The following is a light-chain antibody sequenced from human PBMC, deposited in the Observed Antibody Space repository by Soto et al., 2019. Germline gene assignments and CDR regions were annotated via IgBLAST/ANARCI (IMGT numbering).Light chain of an antibody. CDR3: QQYGSSPWT. CDR2: GAS. Sequence: EIVLTQSPGTLSLSPGERATLSCRASQSVSRSYLAWYQQKPGQAPRLLIYGASSRATGIPDRFSGSGSGTDFTLTISRLEPGDFAVYYCQQYGSSPWTFGQGTMVEIK. CDR1: QSVSRSY. V-gene: IGKV3-20*01. J-gene: IGKJ1*01.